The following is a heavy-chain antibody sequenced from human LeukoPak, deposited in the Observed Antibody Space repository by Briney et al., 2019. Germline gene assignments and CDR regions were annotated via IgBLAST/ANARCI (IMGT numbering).Heavy chain of an antibody. Sequence: GGSLRLSCAACGFTFSSYWMHWVRQAPGKGLVWVSRINTDGSRTNYADSVKGRFTISTDNAKNTLYLQMNSLRAEDTAVYYCARGASRSYYVDYWGQGTLVTVSS. D-gene: IGHD1-26*01. V-gene: IGHV3-74*01. CDR3: ARGASRSYYVDY. CDR2: INTDGSRT. J-gene: IGHJ4*02. CDR1: GFTFSSYW.